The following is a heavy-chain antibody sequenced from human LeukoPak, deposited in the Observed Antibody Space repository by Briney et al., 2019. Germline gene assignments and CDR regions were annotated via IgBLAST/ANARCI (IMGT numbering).Heavy chain of an antibody. V-gene: IGHV3-30*04. Sequence: GGSLRLSCAASGFTFSSYSMQWVRQAPGKGLEWVALISYDGSNKYYADSVKGRFTCSRDNSKNRLYLQMNSLRAEDTAVYYCAELGITMIGGVWGKGTTVTISS. D-gene: IGHD3-10*02. CDR2: ISYDGSNK. CDR3: AELGITMIGGV. CDR1: GFTFSSYS. J-gene: IGHJ6*04.